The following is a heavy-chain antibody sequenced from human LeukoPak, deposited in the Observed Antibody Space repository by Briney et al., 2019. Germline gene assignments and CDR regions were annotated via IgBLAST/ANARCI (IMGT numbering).Heavy chain of an antibody. J-gene: IGHJ4*02. CDR2: IYYSGST. Sequence: SQTLSLTCTFSGGSISSGDYYWSWIRQPPGKGLEWIGDIYYSGSTYYNPSLKSRVTISVDTSKNQFSLKLSSVTAADTAVYYCAREGTMVRGVIPLGFDYWGQGTLVTVSS. D-gene: IGHD3-10*01. V-gene: IGHV4-30-4*01. CDR1: GGSISSGDYY. CDR3: AREGTMVRGVIPLGFDY.